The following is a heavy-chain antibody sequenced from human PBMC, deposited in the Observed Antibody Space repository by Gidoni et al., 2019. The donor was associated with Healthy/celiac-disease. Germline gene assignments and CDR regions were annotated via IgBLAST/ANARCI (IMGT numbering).Heavy chain of an antibody. CDR2: ISYDGSNK. Sequence: QVQLVESGGGVVQPGRSLRLSCAASGFTFSSYGRHWVRQAPGKGLEWVAVISYDGSNKYYADSVKGRFTISRDNSKNTLYLQMNSLRAEDTAVYYCAKDAFPGDTYYYYYGMDVWGQGTTVTVSS. V-gene: IGHV3-30*18. J-gene: IGHJ6*02. CDR1: GFTFSSYG. D-gene: IGHD1-26*01. CDR3: AKDAFPGDTYYYYYGMDV.